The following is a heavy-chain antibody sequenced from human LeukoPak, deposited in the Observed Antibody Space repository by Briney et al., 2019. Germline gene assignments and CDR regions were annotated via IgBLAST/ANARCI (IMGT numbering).Heavy chain of an antibody. J-gene: IGHJ6*02. CDR3: AKDSYSSGWGYYYGMDV. CDR2: ISGSGGST. Sequence: GGSLRLSCAASGFTFSSYAMSWVRQAPGKGLEWVSAISGSGGSTYYADSVKGRFTISRDNSKNTLYLQMNSLRAEDTAVYYCAKDSYSSGWGYYYGMDVWGQGTTVTVSS. D-gene: IGHD6-19*01. V-gene: IGHV3-23*01. CDR1: GFTFSSYA.